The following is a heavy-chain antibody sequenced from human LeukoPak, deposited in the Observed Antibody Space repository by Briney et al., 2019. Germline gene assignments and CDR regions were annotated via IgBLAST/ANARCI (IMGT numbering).Heavy chain of an antibody. CDR3: AKAGFGVVSGWFDP. V-gene: IGHV3-23*01. D-gene: IGHD3-3*01. CDR1: GSTFSSYA. Sequence: GGSLRLSCAASGSTFSSYAMSWVRQAPGKGLEWVSAISGSGGSTYYADSVKGRFTISRDNSKNTLYLQMNSLRAEDTAVYYCAKAGFGVVSGWFDPWGQGTLVTVSS. J-gene: IGHJ5*02. CDR2: ISGSGGST.